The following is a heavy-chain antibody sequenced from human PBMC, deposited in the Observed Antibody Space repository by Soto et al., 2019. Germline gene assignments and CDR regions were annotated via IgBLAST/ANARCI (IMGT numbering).Heavy chain of an antibody. CDR3: ARSRSGAVADSFDF. D-gene: IGHD3-10*01. J-gene: IGHJ4*02. CDR2: ISRDGSNK. CDR1: GFTFGSYA. Sequence: GGSLRLSCAASGFTFGSYAIHWFRQSPGKGLEWVAVISRDGSNKYYVDSVKGRFTISRDNSKDTVYLQMNSLRDEDSAMFYCARSRSGAVADSFDFWGQGTLVTVSS. V-gene: IGHV3-30*04.